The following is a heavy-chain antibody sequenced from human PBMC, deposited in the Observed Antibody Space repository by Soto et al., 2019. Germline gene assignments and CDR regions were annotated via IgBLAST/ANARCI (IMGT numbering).Heavy chain of an antibody. V-gene: IGHV1-2*04. CDR3: ARERMVVVPAAPTEFDE. J-gene: IGHJ4*02. CDR2: INPNSGGT. Sequence: ASVKVSCKASGYTFTGYYMHWVRQAPGQGLEWMGWINPNSGGTNYAQKFQGWVTMTRDTSISTAYMELSRLRSDDTAVYYCARERMVVVPAAPTEFDEWGQGTLVTVSS. D-gene: IGHD2-2*01. CDR1: GYTFTGYY.